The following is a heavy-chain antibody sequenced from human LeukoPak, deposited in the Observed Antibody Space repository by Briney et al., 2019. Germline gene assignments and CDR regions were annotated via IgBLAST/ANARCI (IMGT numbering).Heavy chain of an antibody. CDR3: ANSHKNAPGIY. CDR2: ISISGDVT. J-gene: IGHJ4*02. D-gene: IGHD1-1*01. V-gene: IGHV3-23*01. CDR1: GLTLSCCA. Sequence: HPGGSLRLSCAASGLTLSCCAMTWVRQAPGKGLEWVSSISISGDVTNYTDSVKGRFTISRDDSKNTLYLQMNSLRLEDTAVYYCANSHKNAPGIYWGQGTLVTVPS.